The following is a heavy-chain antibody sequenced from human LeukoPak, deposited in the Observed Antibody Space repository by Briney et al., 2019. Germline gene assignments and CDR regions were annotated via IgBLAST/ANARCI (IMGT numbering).Heavy chain of an antibody. CDR1: GYTFTSYG. D-gene: IGHD5-18*01. CDR3: ARVRGYSYGGADY. J-gene: IGHJ4*02. V-gene: IGHV1-46*01. CDR2: INPSGGST. Sequence: GASVKVSCKASGYTFTSYGITWVRQAPGQGLEWMGIINPSGGSTSYAQKFQGRVTMTRDTSTSTVYMELSSLRSDDTAVYYCARVRGYSYGGADYWGQGTLVTVSS.